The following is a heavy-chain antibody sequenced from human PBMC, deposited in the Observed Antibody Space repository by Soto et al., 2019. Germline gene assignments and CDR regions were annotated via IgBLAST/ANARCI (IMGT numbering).Heavy chain of an antibody. D-gene: IGHD3-3*01. V-gene: IGHV1-69*13. Sequence: GASVKVSCKASGGTFSSYAISWVRQAPGQGLEWMGGIIPIFGTANYAQKFQGRVTITADESTSTAYMELSSLRSEDAAVYYCARAASGTHRGYYYYGMDVWGQGTTVTVSS. CDR3: ARAASGTHRGYYYYGMDV. CDR1: GGTFSSYA. CDR2: IIPIFGTA. J-gene: IGHJ6*02.